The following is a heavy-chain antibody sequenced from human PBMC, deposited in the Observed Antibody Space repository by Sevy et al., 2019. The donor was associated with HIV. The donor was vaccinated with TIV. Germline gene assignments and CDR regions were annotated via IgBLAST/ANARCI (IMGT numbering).Heavy chain of an antibody. V-gene: IGHV3-23*01. CDR2: IGGSGGST. Sequence: GGSLRLSCAASGFTFSSYAMSWVRQAPGKGLEWVSAIGGSGGSTYYADSVKGRFTISRDNSKNTLYLQMNSLRAEDTAVHYCAKAPSIAAAGPRGDYFDYWGQGTLVTVSS. J-gene: IGHJ4*02. D-gene: IGHD6-13*01. CDR1: GFTFSSYA. CDR3: AKAPSIAAAGPRGDYFDY.